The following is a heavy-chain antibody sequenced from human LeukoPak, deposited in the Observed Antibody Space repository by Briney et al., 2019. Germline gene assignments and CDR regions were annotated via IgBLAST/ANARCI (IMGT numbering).Heavy chain of an antibody. J-gene: IGHJ4*02. CDR3: GRAFPPLRTSSAGDL. CDR1: GFTFGDYD. Sequence: KPGGSLRLSCSASGFTFGDYDMNWVRQAPGKGLEWVSSISGLSTHIYYGDSVKGRFSISRDNAKNSVYLQMNSLGVEDTAIYYCGRAFPPLRTSSAGDLWGQGILVTVSS. V-gene: IGHV3-69-1*02. D-gene: IGHD3-16*01. CDR2: ISGLSTHI.